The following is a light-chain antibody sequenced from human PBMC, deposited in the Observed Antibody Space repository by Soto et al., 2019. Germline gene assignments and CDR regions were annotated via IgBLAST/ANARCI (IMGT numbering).Light chain of an antibody. CDR1: TGAVTSGHY. J-gene: IGLJ1*01. CDR3: LVIYTGVREV. Sequence: QAVVTQQPSLTVSPGGTVTLTCGSSTGAVTSGHYPHWFQQKPGQAPTTLIYDTSIKHSWTPARFSGSLLGGKAALTLSGAQPEDEADYYCLVIYTGVREVFGTGTKVTVL. CDR2: DTS. V-gene: IGLV7-46*01.